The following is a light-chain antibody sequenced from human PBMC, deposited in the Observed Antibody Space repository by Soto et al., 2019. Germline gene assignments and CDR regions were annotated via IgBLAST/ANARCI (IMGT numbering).Light chain of an antibody. Sequence: EIVMTQSPATLSVSPGERATLSCRASQSVSSNLAWYQQKPGQAPRLLIYGASTRATGIQARFSGSVSGTDFTLTISRLEPEDFAVYYCQLYGVSSPRITFGQGTRLEIK. CDR2: GAS. J-gene: IGKJ5*01. CDR1: QSVSSN. CDR3: QLYGVSSPRIT. V-gene: IGKV3-15*01.